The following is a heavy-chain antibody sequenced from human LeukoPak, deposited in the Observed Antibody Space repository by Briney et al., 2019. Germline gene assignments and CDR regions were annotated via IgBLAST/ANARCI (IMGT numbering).Heavy chain of an antibody. CDR3: ARGVGYCSSTSCYAAYYYYGMDV. Sequence: PSETLSLTCAVYGGSFSGYYWSWIRQPPGKGLEWIGEINHSGSTNYNPSLKSRVTISVDTSKNQFSLKLSSVTAADTAVYYCARGVGYCSSTSCYAAYYYYGMDVWGQGTTVTVS. D-gene: IGHD2-2*01. CDR1: GGSFSGYY. CDR2: INHSGST. J-gene: IGHJ6*02. V-gene: IGHV4-34*01.